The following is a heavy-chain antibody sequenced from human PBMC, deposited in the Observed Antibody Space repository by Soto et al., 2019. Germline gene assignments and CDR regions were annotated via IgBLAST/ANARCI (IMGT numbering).Heavy chain of an antibody. CDR3: ARDGGRHSGGIDY. D-gene: IGHD1-26*01. CDR2: IIPIFGTA. Sequence: QVQLVQSGAEVKKPGSSVKVSCKASGGTFSSYSINWVRQAPGQGLEWMGEIIPIFGTANYAQKFQGRVTITADESTSTAYMELSSLRSEATVVYYCARDGGRHSGGIDYWGQGTVVTVSS. J-gene: IGHJ4*02. CDR1: GGTFSSYS. V-gene: IGHV1-69*01.